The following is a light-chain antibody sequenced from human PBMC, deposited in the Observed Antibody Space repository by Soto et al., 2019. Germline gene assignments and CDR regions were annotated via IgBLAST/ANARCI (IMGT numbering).Light chain of an antibody. V-gene: IGKV3-11*01. CDR3: QQRSNWSLT. CDR1: QSIGSY. J-gene: IGKJ4*01. CDR2: DAS. Sequence: EIVLTQSPATLSLSPGERATLSCRASQSIGSYLAWYQQKPGQAPRLLIYDASNRATGIPARFSGGGSGTDFTLTISSLEPEDFAVYYCQQRSNWSLTFGGGTKVEIK.